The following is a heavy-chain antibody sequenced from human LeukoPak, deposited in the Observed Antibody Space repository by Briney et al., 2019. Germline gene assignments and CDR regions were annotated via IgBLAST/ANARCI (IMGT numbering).Heavy chain of an antibody. Sequence: SPGGSLRLSCAASGFTFSTYWMHWVRQAPGKGLEWVSGINWNGGSTGYADSVKGRFTISRDNAKNSLYLQMNSLRAEDTALYYCARGGGSGSSLVVWYFDLWGRGTLVTVSS. CDR1: GFTFSTYW. CDR2: INWNGGST. J-gene: IGHJ2*01. D-gene: IGHD3-10*01. V-gene: IGHV3-20*04. CDR3: ARGGGSGSSLVVWYFDL.